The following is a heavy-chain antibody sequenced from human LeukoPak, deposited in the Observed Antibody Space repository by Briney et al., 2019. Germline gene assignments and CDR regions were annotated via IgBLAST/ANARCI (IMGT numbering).Heavy chain of an antibody. CDR2: INHSGSI. J-gene: IGHJ5*02. CDR3: ARDRPGTTVVTPYPDWFDP. D-gene: IGHD4-17*01. V-gene: IGHV4-34*01. Sequence: PSETLSLTCAVYGGSFSGYYWSWIRQPPGKGLEWTGEINHSGSINYNPSLKSRVTISVDTSKNQFSLKLSSVTAADTAVYYCARDRPGTTVVTPYPDWFDPWGRGTLVTVSS. CDR1: GGSFSGYY.